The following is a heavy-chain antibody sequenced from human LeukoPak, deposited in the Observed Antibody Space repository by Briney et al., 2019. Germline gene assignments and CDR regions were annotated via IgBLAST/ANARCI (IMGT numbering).Heavy chain of an antibody. CDR1: GYSFTSYW. Sequence: GESLQISRKGSGYSFTSYWIAWVRQMPGKGLEWMGIIYPGDSDTRYSPSFQGQVTMSADKSISTAYLQWSGLKASDSAMYYCARRGSGSYLFDYWGQGTLVTVSS. J-gene: IGHJ4*02. D-gene: IGHD1-26*01. CDR2: IYPGDSDT. V-gene: IGHV5-51*01. CDR3: ARRGSGSYLFDY.